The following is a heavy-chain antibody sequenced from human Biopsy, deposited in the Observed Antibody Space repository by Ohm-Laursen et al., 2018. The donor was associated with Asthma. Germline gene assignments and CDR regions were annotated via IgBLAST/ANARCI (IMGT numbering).Heavy chain of an antibody. Sequence: SLRLSCSASGTHFGSYNMHWARQAPGKGLEWVAVITFDGSTQHYGDSVKGRFTISRDNSKNMLFLQMNSLRAEDTAVYYSSRDTLGYYFDIWGQGTQVTVSS. J-gene: IGHJ4*02. V-gene: IGHV3-30-3*01. CDR1: GTHFGSYN. D-gene: IGHD6-13*01. CDR3: SRDTLGYYFDI. CDR2: ITFDGSTQ.